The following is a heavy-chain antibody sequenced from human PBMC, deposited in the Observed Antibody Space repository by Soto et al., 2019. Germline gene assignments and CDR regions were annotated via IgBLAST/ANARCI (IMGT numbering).Heavy chain of an antibody. D-gene: IGHD6-19*01. CDR1: GFTFSSYS. CDR3: ARDLGIAVARFDP. J-gene: IGHJ5*02. V-gene: IGHV3-21*01. Sequence: GGSLRLSCAASGFTFSSYSMNWVRQAPGKGLEWVSSISSSSSYIYYADSVKGRFTICRDNAKNSLYLQMNSLRAEDTAVYYCARDLGIAVARFDPWGQGTLVTVSS. CDR2: ISSSSSYI.